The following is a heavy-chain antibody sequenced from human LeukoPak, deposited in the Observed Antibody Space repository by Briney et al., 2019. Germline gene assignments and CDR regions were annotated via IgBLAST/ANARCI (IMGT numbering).Heavy chain of an antibody. Sequence: GGSLRLSCAASGFTFSDYYMSWIRQAPGKGLEWISYISSSGSATYYADSVKGRFTISRDNAKNSLYLQMNSLRAEDTADYYCARGRQNYDILTGYFRYWGQGTRVTVSS. D-gene: IGHD3-9*01. J-gene: IGHJ4*02. V-gene: IGHV3-11*04. CDR2: ISSSGSAT. CDR3: ARGRQNYDILTGYFRY. CDR1: GFTFSDYY.